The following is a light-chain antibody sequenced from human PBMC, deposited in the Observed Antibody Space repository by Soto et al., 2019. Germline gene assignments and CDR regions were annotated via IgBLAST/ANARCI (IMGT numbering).Light chain of an antibody. J-gene: IGLJ2*01. V-gene: IGLV2-11*01. CDR1: ISDVAGYNY. Sequence: QSVLTQPRSVSGSPGQSVSLSCTGTISDVAGYNYVSWYQHHPGKAPKLLISDVTKRPSWVPDRFSGSKSGNTASLNISDLQAEDEADYYCSSYAGNNKLVFGGGTKLTVL. CDR2: DVT. CDR3: SSYAGNNKLV.